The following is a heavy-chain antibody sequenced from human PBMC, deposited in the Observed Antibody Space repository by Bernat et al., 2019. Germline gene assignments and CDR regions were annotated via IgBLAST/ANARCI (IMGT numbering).Heavy chain of an antibody. Sequence: VQMVESGGGVVQPGRSLRLSCAASGFTFSSYGMHWVRQAPGKGLEWVAVIWYDGSNKYYADSVKGRFTISRDNSKNTLYLQMNSLRAEDTAVYYCARDGGYCSGGSCYVDDYGGFDYWGQGTLVTVSS. CDR1: GFTFSSYG. J-gene: IGHJ4*02. D-gene: IGHD2-15*01. V-gene: IGHV3-33*01. CDR3: ARDGGYCSGGSCYVDDYGGFDY. CDR2: IWYDGSNK.